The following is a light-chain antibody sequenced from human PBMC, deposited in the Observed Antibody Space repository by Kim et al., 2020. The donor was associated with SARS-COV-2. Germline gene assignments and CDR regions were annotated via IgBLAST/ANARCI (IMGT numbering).Light chain of an antibody. J-gene: IGLJ3*02. Sequence: TVTISCTGSSGSIASNYVQWYQQRPCSAPTTVIYEDNQRPSGVPDRFSGSIDSSSNSASLTISGLKTEDEADYYCQSYDSSNLNWVFGGGTQLTDL. V-gene: IGLV6-57*02. CDR3: QSYDSSNLNWV. CDR1: SGSIASNY. CDR2: EDN.